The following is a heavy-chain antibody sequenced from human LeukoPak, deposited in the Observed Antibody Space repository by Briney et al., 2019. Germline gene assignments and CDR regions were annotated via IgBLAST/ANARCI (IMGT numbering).Heavy chain of an antibody. J-gene: IGHJ4*02. CDR1: GGSFSDYY. Sequence: PSETLSLTCAVYGGSFSDYYWSCIRQPPGKGLEWIGEINHSGSTNYNSSLKSRVTISVDTSKNQFSLKLSSVAAADTATYYCARGGRDIVATFSLWGQGTLVTVSS. V-gene: IGHV4-34*01. CDR3: ARGGRDIVATFSL. D-gene: IGHD5-12*01. CDR2: INHSGST.